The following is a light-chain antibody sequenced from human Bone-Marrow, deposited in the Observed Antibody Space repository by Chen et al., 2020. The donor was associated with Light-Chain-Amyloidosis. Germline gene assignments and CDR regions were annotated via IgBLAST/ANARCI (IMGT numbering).Light chain of an antibody. CDR3: QSYQGSSQGV. CDR1: SGSIATNY. V-gene: IGLV6-57*01. CDR2: EDD. J-gene: IGLJ3*02. Sequence: NFMLTQPHSVSESPGKTVIISCTRSSGSIATNYVQWYQQRPGSSPTTVIYEDDQRPSGAPDRFSGSIDRSSNSASLTIAGLKTEDEADYYCQSYQGSSQGVFGGGTKLTVL.